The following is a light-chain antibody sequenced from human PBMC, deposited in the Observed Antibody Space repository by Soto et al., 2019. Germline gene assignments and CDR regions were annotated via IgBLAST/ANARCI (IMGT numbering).Light chain of an antibody. Sequence: QSVLTQPPSVSAAPGQKVTISCSGSSSNIGNNYVSWYQQHPGTAPKLLIYENNKRPSGIPDRFSGSKSGTSATLGITGLQTGDEADYYCGTWDSSLSARYVFGTGTKLTVL. CDR3: GTWDSSLSARYV. CDR2: ENN. CDR1: SSNIGNNY. J-gene: IGLJ1*01. V-gene: IGLV1-51*02.